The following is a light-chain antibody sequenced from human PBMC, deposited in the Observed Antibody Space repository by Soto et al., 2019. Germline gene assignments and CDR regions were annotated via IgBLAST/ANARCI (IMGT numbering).Light chain of an antibody. CDR2: EVS. J-gene: IGLJ1*01. V-gene: IGLV2-14*01. CDR3: FSYTSTVTYV. Sequence: QSVLTQPASVSGSPGQSITISCTGTSSDVGNYKYVSWYQQHPGKAPKLMIYEVSNRPSGVSNRFSGSKSGNTASLTISGLQADDATDYYYFSYTSTVTYVFGTGTSVAVL. CDR1: SSDVGNYKY.